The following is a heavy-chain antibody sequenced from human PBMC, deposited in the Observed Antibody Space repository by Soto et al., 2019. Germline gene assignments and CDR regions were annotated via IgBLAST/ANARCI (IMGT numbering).Heavy chain of an antibody. CDR2: IIPIFGTA. CDR1: GDTFSSYA. CDR3: GGYSSSWYEAFDI. J-gene: IGHJ3*02. Sequence: ASVKVSCKASGDTFSSYAISWVRQAPGQGLEWMGGIIPIFGTANYAQKFQGRVTITAYDSTSTAYMELSSLRSGDTAVYSCGGYSSSWYEAFDIWGQGTMVTVSS. D-gene: IGHD6-13*01. V-gene: IGHV1-69*13.